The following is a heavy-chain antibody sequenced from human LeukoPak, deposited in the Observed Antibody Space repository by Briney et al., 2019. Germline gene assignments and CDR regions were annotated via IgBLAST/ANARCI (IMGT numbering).Heavy chain of an antibody. CDR2: IVHSGNT. CDR3: ARFGSSTWYKGAFDI. Sequence: TPSETLSLTCAVYGGSFSGYYWSWIRQPPGKGLEWIGEIVHSGNTKYNPSLKSRVTISVDTSKNQFSLNLTSVTAADTAVYYCARFGSSTWYKGAFDIWGQGTMVTVAS. D-gene: IGHD1-1*01. J-gene: IGHJ3*02. CDR1: GGSFSGYY. V-gene: IGHV4-34*12.